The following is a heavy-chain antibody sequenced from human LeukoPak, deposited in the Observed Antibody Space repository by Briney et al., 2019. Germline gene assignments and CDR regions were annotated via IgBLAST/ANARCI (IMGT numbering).Heavy chain of an antibody. J-gene: IGHJ4*02. V-gene: IGHV3-23*01. CDR3: AKSYSSSWYGY. CDR1: GFTFSSYA. Sequence: GGSLRLSCAASGFTFSSYAMSWVRQAPGKGLEWVSAISGSGGSTYYADSAKGRFTISRDNSKNTLYLQMNSLRAEDTAVYYCAKSYSSSWYGYWGQGTLVTVSS. CDR2: ISGSGGST. D-gene: IGHD6-13*01.